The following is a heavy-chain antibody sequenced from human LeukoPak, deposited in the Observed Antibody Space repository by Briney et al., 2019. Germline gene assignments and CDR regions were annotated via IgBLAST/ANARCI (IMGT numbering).Heavy chain of an antibody. D-gene: IGHD4-23*01. Sequence: GGSLRLSCAASEFTFSSYSMSWVRQAPGKGLEWVSYISITASSIYYADSVKGRFTISRDNANNSLYLQRNSLRAEDTAVYYCARDVTYHGGDWFDPWGQGTLVTVSS. CDR3: ARDVTYHGGDWFDP. J-gene: IGHJ5*02. V-gene: IGHV3-48*04. CDR1: EFTFSSYS. CDR2: ISITASSI.